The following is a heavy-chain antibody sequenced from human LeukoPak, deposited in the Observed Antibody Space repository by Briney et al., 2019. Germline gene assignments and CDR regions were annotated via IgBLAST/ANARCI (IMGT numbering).Heavy chain of an antibody. J-gene: IGHJ4*02. CDR3: AKHYMGSSYNRGPDY. Sequence: PSETLSLTCSVSGGSISSSSYYWGWLRQPPGKGLEWIGSIYYSGYTYYNPSLESRVTISVDASKNQFSLKLSSVTAADTAIYYCAKHYMGSSYNRGPDYWGQGTLVTVSS. D-gene: IGHD3-10*01. CDR2: IYYSGYT. V-gene: IGHV4-39*01. CDR1: GGSISSSSYY.